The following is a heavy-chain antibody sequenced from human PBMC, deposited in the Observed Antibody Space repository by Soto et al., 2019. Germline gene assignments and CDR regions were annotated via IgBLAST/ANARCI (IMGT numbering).Heavy chain of an antibody. J-gene: IGHJ6*02. CDR2: IRSKANSYAT. CDR3: TSSNQKMVRGVMYYYSGMDV. Sequence: GGSLRLSCAASGFTFSGSAMHCVRQASGKGLEWVGRIRSKANSYATAYAASVKGRFTISRDDSKNTAYLQMNSLKTEDTAVYYCTSSNQKMVRGVMYYYSGMDVWGQGTTVTVSS. V-gene: IGHV3-73*01. D-gene: IGHD3-10*01. CDR1: GFTFSGSA.